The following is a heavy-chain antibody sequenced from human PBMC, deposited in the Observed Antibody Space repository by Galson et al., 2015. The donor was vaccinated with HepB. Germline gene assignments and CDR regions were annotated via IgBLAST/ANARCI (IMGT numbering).Heavy chain of an antibody. CDR2: IYYTGNT. J-gene: IGHJ5*02. D-gene: IGHD4-17*01. CDR3: ARVVRAISHGDYLFWFDP. V-gene: IGHV4-30-4*01. Sequence: TLSLTCIVSGESINSGNYYWSWIRQAPGKGLEWIGYIYYTGNTYYSPSLKSRVSISLDTPKNQFSLKVNSVTAADTAVYYCARVVRAISHGDYLFWFDPWGQGTLVTVAS. CDR1: GESINSGNYY.